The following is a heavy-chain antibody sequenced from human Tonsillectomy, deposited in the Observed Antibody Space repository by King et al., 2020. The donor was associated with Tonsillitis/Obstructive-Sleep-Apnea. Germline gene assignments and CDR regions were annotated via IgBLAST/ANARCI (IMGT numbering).Heavy chain of an antibody. V-gene: IGHV3-30*04. CDR2: ISNDGSKK. CDR1: GFTFSIYA. Sequence: VQLVESGGGVVQPGRSLRLSCAASGFTFSIYAMHWVRQAPGKGLEWVAFISNDGSKKYYADSVKGRFTISRDNSKNTLYLQMNSLRAEDTAVYYCAGDPNYEFWSTDYYYGMDVWGQGTTVTVSS. J-gene: IGHJ6*02. CDR3: AGDPNYEFWSTDYYYGMDV. D-gene: IGHD3-3*01.